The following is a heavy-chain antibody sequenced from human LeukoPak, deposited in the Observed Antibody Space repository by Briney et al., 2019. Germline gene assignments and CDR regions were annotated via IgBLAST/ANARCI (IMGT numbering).Heavy chain of an antibody. V-gene: IGHV3-23*01. CDR3: AKITGAKSYDY. Sequence: GGSLRLSCVASGFTFSNYAMTWVRQAPGKGLEWVSAIGGSTYYADSVKGRFTISRDNSKNTLYLQMNSLRAEDTAVYYCAKITGAKSYDYWGQGTLVTVSS. J-gene: IGHJ4*02. CDR2: IGGST. D-gene: IGHD1-26*01. CDR1: GFTFSNYA.